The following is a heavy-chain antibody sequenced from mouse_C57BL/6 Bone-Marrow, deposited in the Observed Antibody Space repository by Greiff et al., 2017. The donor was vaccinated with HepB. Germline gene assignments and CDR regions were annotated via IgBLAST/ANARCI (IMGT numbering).Heavy chain of an antibody. Sequence: QVQLQQSGAELVKPGASVKISCKASGYAFSSYWMNWVKQMPGKGLEWIGQIYPGDGDTNYNGKFKGKATLTADKSSSTAYMQLSSLTSEDSAVYFCASLYGSSLWYFDVWGTGTTVTVSS. CDR2: IYPGDGDT. D-gene: IGHD1-1*01. CDR3: ASLYGSSLWYFDV. CDR1: GYAFSSYW. J-gene: IGHJ1*03. V-gene: IGHV1-80*01.